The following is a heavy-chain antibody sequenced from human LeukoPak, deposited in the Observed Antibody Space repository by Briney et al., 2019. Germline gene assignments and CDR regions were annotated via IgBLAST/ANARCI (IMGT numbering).Heavy chain of an antibody. CDR2: TSGSGGST. Sequence: PGGSLRLSCAGSGFTFSSYAMSWVRQAPGKGLEWVSTTSGSGGSTYYADSVKGRFTISRDNSKNTLYLQMNSLRAEDTAVYYCAKGSDIVATIITFDYWGQGTLVTVSS. D-gene: IGHD5-12*01. CDR1: GFTFSSYA. V-gene: IGHV3-23*01. J-gene: IGHJ4*02. CDR3: AKGSDIVATIITFDY.